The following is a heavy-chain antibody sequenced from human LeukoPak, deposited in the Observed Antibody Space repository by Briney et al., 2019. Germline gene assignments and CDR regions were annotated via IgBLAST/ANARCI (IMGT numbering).Heavy chain of an antibody. Sequence: SVKVSCKASGGTFSSYAISWVRQAPGQGLEWMGRIIPILGIANYAQKFQGRVTITADKSTSTAYMELSSLRSEDTAVYYCARDPGGGDPGSLYYGMDVWGQGTTVTVSS. CDR3: ARDPGGGDPGSLYYGMDV. CDR1: GGTFSSYA. CDR2: IIPILGIA. D-gene: IGHD2-21*02. V-gene: IGHV1-69*04. J-gene: IGHJ6*02.